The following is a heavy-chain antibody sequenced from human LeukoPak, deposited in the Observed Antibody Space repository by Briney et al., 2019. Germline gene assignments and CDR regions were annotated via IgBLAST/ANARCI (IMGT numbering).Heavy chain of an antibody. CDR2: IHSNNGNT. CDR3: ARHIVAVREYYYFGMDV. V-gene: IGHV1-18*01. J-gene: IGHJ6*01. D-gene: IGHD2-15*01. CDR1: GYTFSNYG. Sequence: ASVKVSCKASGYTFSNYGISWVRQAPGQGLEWIGWIHSNNGNTNYAQRLQGRVTMTTDPSTSTAYMELRSLRSDDTAVYYCARHIVAVREYYYFGMDVWGQGTTVTVSS.